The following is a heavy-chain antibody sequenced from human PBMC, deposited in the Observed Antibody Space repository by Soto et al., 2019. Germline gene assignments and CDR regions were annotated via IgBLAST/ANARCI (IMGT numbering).Heavy chain of an antibody. D-gene: IGHD2-21*02. CDR3: ARRVTTEPTAFDY. CDR1: GDSVSSNRAA. CDR2: TYYRSKWYN. V-gene: IGHV6-1*01. J-gene: IGHJ4*02. Sequence: SXTLSLTCVISGDSVSSNRAAWNWIRQSPSRGLEWLGRTYYRSKWYNDFAISVKSRITINADTSKNQFSLQLSSVTPEDTALYYCARRVTTEPTAFDYWGQGTLVTVSS.